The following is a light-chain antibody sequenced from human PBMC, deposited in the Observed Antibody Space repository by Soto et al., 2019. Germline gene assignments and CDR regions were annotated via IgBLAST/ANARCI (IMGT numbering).Light chain of an antibody. CDR1: QSVSSN. CDR2: GAS. V-gene: IGKV3-15*01. J-gene: IGKJ1*01. Sequence: IVMTQSPATLSVSPGERATLSCRASQSVSSNLAWYQQKPGQAPRLLIYGASTRATGIPARFSGSGSGTEFTLTISSLQPDDFATYYCQQYNSLWTFGQGTKVDNK. CDR3: QQYNSLWT.